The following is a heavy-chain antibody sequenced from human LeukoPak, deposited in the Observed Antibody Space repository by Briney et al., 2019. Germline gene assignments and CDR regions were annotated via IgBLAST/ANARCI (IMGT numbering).Heavy chain of an antibody. CDR3: ATIARDGYNYFFDY. V-gene: IGHV3-7*05. CDR2: IKQDGSEI. Sequence: GGSLRLSCAASGFTFSIYWMSWVGQAPGKGVDWVASIKQDGSEIYYADSVKGRFTISRDTAQNSLYLQMNSLRAEDTAVYYCATIARDGYNYFFDYLGPGTLVTVSS. J-gene: IGHJ4*02. CDR1: GFTFSIYW. D-gene: IGHD5-24*01.